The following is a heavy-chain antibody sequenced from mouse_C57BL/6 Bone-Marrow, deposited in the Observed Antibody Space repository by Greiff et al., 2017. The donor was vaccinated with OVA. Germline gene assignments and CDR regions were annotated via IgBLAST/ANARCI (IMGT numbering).Heavy chain of an antibody. V-gene: IGHV1-22*01. CDR1: GYTFTDYN. Sequence: DVKLQESGPELVKPGASVKMSCKASGYTFTDYNMHWVKQSHGKSLEWIGYINPNNGGTSYNQKFKGKATLTVNKSSSTAYMELRSLTSEDSAVYYCASPYGQGYYFDYWGQGTTLTVSS. CDR3: ASPYGQGYYFDY. CDR2: INPNNGGT. D-gene: IGHD1-1*02. J-gene: IGHJ2*01.